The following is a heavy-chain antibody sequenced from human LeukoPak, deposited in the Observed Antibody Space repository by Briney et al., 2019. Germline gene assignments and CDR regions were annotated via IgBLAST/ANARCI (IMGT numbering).Heavy chain of an antibody. CDR1: GDIVSNNSAT. Sequence: SQTLSLTCDISGDIVSNNSATWNWIRQPPSRGLEWLGRTFYRSKWYNDYAVFVKGRITINPDTSKNQFSLQLNSVTPEDTAVYYCARSPALEYWGQGTLVTVSS. J-gene: IGHJ4*02. V-gene: IGHV6-1*01. CDR3: ARSPALEY. CDR2: TFYRSKWYN. D-gene: IGHD2-2*01.